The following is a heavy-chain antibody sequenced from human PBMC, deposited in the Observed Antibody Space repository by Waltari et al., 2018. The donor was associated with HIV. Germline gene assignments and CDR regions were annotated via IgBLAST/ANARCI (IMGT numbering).Heavy chain of an antibody. Sequence: QVQLVQSGAEVKRPGASVTISCRDSGYTFTGYSLHWVRQAPGQSLEWMGWINGVHGSTKHSQKLQGTLTITRDTAANTAYMDLTSLTYEDTAVYYCARDYCSDSNCYDSFDYWGQGTLITVSS. CDR3: ARDYCSDSNCYDSFDY. CDR1: GYTFTGYS. J-gene: IGHJ4*02. V-gene: IGHV1-3*01. D-gene: IGHD3-22*01. CDR2: INGVHGST.